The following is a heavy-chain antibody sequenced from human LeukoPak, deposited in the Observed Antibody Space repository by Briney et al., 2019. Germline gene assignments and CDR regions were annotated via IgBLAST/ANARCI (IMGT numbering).Heavy chain of an antibody. J-gene: IGHJ6*02. Sequence: GGSLRLSCAASGFSFSDYEMNWVRQAPGKGLEWVSYISSSGRTTFYPDSVKGRFTISRDNARNSLFLLMNSLRAEDTAVYYCARRLPSSTTDVWGQGTTVIVSS. CDR2: ISSSGRTT. V-gene: IGHV3-48*03. CDR1: GFSFSDYE. D-gene: IGHD5-18*01. CDR3: ARRLPSSTTDV.